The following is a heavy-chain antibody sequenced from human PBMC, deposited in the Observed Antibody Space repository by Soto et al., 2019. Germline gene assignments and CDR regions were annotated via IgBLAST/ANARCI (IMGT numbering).Heavy chain of an antibody. V-gene: IGHV1-46*01. CDR1: GGTFSSYA. J-gene: IGHJ6*02. Sequence: EASVKVSCKASGGTFSSYAISWVRQAPGQGLEWMGIIIPSGGSTSYAQKFQGRVTMTRDTSTSTVYMELSSLRSEDTAVYYCARAGEAIFGVNYYYGMDVWGQGTTVTVSS. CDR2: IIPSGGST. CDR3: ARAGEAIFGVNYYYGMDV. D-gene: IGHD3-3*01.